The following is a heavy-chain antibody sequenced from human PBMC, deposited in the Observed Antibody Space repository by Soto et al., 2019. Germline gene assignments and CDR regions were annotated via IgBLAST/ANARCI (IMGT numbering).Heavy chain of an antibody. D-gene: IGHD3-10*01. Sequence: EVQLVESGGGLVRPGGSLRLSCAASGFTFSDHYIDWVRQAPGKGLEWVGRSRNQAQNYIIEYAASVQGRFTISRDDSTNSLLLQMNSFKSEDTAVYYCARWTRGACDYGGQGTLVTVSS. CDR1: GFTFSDHY. CDR2: SRNQAQNYII. V-gene: IGHV3-72*01. J-gene: IGHJ4*02. CDR3: ARWTRGACDY.